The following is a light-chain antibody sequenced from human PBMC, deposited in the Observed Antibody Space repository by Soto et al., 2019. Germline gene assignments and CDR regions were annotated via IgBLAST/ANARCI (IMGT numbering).Light chain of an antibody. CDR2: DAS. J-gene: IGKJ4*01. CDR1: QSVSSY. CDR3: QKRSTWPLT. V-gene: IGKV3-11*01. Sequence: EIVFTQSPATLSLSPGERATLSCRATQSVSSYLAWYQHKPGQAPSLLIYDASNRATGIPARFSGSGSGTDFTLTISSLEHEDFAVYYCQKRSTWPLTFGGGTKVEIK.